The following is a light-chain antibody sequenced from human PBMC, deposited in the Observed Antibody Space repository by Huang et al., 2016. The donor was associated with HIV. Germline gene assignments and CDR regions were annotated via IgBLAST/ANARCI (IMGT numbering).Light chain of an antibody. V-gene: IGKV4-1*01. CDR2: WAS. Sequence: EILMTQSPDYLPVSLGARATIRCRSSHSMSDATNGQHYLAWYQQKPGQPPRLIIYWASTRAPGVSQRFSGGGSGTECTLTISGLQAEDVAIYFCQQYLRTPRTFGPGT. CDR3: QQYLRTPRT. CDR1: HSMSDATNGQHY. J-gene: IGKJ3*01.